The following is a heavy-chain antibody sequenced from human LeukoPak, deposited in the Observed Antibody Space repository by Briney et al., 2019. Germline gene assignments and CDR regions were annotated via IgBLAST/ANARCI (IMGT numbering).Heavy chain of an antibody. J-gene: IGHJ4*01. V-gene: IGHV3-48*03. Sequence: GGSLRLSCAASGFTFSSYEMLWVRRAPGRGVEWLSYISSSGSTIYYADSVKGRFTFSRDNAKNSLYLQLNSLRPEDTALYYCSTDPRSLLYWGHGTLVTASS. D-gene: IGHD4-17*01. CDR3: STDPRSLLY. CDR1: GFTFSSYE. CDR2: ISSSGSTI.